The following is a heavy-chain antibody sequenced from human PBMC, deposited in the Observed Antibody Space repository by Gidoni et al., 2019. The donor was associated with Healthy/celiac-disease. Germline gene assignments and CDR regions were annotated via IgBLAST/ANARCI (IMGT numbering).Heavy chain of an antibody. J-gene: IGHJ4*02. CDR2: IYYSGST. D-gene: IGHD5-18*01. CDR3: ARGPHGGYSYGPIDY. Sequence: HVQLQESRPGLVKPSEPLSLTCTVSCFSVSLGSYYWSWIRQPPGKGLEWIGYIYYSGSTNYNPYLKSRVTISVDKSKKQFSLKLRSVTAADTAVYYCARGPHGGYSYGPIDYWGQGTLVTVSS. V-gene: IGHV4-61*01. CDR1: CFSVSLGSYY.